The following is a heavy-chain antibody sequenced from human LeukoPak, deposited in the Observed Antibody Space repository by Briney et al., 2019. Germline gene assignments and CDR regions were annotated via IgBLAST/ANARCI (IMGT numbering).Heavy chain of an antibody. CDR3: TRVPTPGDYAPAYFDH. CDR1: GFTFSSYS. CDR2: IWSSSSYI. J-gene: IGHJ4*02. Sequence: GGSLRLSCAASGFTFSSYSMNWVRQAPGKGLEWVSSIWSSSSYIYYAESVKGRFTISRDNAKNSLYLQMNSLRVEDTAVYYCTRVPTPGDYAPAYFDHWGQGTLVTVSS. D-gene: IGHD3-9*01. V-gene: IGHV3-21*01.